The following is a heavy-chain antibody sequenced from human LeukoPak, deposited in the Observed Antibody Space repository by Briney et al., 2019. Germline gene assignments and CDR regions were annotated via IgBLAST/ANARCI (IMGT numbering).Heavy chain of an antibody. D-gene: IGHD6-13*01. Sequence: SETLSLTCAVYGGSFSGYYWSWIRQPPGKGLEWIGEINHSGSTNYNLSLKSRVTISVDTSKQQFSLKVSSVTAADTAVYYCARGYPAAGSNYWGQGTLVTVSS. V-gene: IGHV4-34*01. CDR2: INHSGST. CDR3: ARGYPAAGSNY. CDR1: GGSFSGYY. J-gene: IGHJ4*02.